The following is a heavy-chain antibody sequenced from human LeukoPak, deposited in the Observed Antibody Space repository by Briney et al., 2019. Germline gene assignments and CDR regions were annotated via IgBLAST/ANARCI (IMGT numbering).Heavy chain of an antibody. CDR2: IYYSGST. J-gene: IGHJ4*02. D-gene: IGHD3-22*01. Sequence: SETLSLTCTVSGGSISSSSYYWGWIRQPPGKGLEWIGSIYYSGSTYYNPSLKSRVTISVDTSKNQFSLRLSSVTAADTAVYYCARQHSSGYYYFDYWGQGTLVTVSS. CDR3: ARQHSSGYYYFDY. CDR1: GGSISSSSYY. V-gene: IGHV4-39*01.